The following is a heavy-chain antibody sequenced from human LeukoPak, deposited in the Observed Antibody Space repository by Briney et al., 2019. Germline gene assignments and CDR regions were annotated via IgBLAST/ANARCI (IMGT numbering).Heavy chain of an antibody. V-gene: IGHV1-69*05. CDR2: IIPIFGAA. CDR3: ADTIHSSWDFAS. CDR1: GGTFSSYA. Sequence: SVKVSCKASGGTFSSYAISWVRQAPGQGLEWMGGIIPIFGAANYAQKFQGRVTITTDESTSAAYMELSSLRSEDTAVYYCADTIHSSWDFASWGQGTLVTVSS. D-gene: IGHD6-13*01. J-gene: IGHJ4*02.